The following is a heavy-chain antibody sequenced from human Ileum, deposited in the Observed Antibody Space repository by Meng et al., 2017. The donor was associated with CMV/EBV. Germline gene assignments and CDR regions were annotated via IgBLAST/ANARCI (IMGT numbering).Heavy chain of an antibody. CDR3: ARDRGKNYFEP. CDR1: GLTFTSHG. Sequence: QVQLVESGGGVVQTGESLRLSCETSGLTFTSHGMHWVRQAPGKGLEWVAFIYSDGSNKYYADPVKGRFTISRDDSKSTLYLQMNSLRVEDTAMYFCARDRGKNYFEPWGQGTLVTVSS. D-gene: IGHD1-7*01. CDR2: IYSDGSNK. V-gene: IGHV3-30*02. J-gene: IGHJ5*02.